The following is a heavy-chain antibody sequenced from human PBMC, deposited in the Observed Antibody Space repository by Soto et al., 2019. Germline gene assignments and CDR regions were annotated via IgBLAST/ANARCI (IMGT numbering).Heavy chain of an antibody. J-gene: IGHJ4*01. V-gene: IGHV6-1*01. D-gene: IGHD1-26*01. CDR3: ARGEQYSGRIFDY. Sequence: SQTLSLTCDISGDSVSSNSAAWNWIRQSPSRGLEWLGRTYYRSKWYNDYAVSVRGRITINPDTSKNQYSLQLNSVTPEDTAVYFCARGEQYSGRIFDYWGQGTLVTVS. CDR1: GDSVSSNSAA. CDR2: TYYRSKWYN.